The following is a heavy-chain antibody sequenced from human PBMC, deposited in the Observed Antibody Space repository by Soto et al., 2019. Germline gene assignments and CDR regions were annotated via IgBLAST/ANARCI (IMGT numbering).Heavy chain of an antibody. V-gene: IGHV1-18*01. CDR1: GYNFTEYG. J-gene: IGHJ4*02. CDR3: ARISQIDFWSGYYYFFDY. D-gene: IGHD3-3*01. Sequence: QVHLVQSGAEVEKPGASVKVSCKASGYNFTEYGISWVRQAPGQGLQWMGWITAFNGNTKYAQQFQGRVTMTTDTSTSTAYMELRSLESDDTAVYYCARISQIDFWSGYYYFFDYWGQGTLVTVSS. CDR2: ITAFNGNT.